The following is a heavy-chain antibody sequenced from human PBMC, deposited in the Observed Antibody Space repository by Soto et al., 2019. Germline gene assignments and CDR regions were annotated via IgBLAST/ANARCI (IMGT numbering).Heavy chain of an antibody. CDR3: ARHSNGYSVYDGAAEY. D-gene: IGHD5-12*01. CDR1: GDSYSSKW. Sequence: GDSLNSSCQASGDSYSSKWIGGVCEMRVKGREWMGLIYTGDSDTRYSPSFQGQVTMSVDTSINTAYLRWSSLKASDTAIYFCARHSNGYSVYDGAAEYWGHGTLVNVSS. V-gene: IGHV5-51*01. CDR2: IYTGDSDT. J-gene: IGHJ4*01.